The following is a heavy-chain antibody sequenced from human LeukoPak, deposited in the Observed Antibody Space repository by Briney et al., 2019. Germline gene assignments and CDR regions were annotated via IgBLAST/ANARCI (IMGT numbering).Heavy chain of an antibody. CDR3: ARLVAVAGTGYFDY. CDR1: GSSISSYY. J-gene: IGHJ4*02. V-gene: IGHV4-4*07. CDR2: IYTSGST. D-gene: IGHD6-19*01. Sequence: SETLSLTCTVSGSSISSYYWSWIRQPAGKGLEWIGRIYTSGSTNYNPSLKSRVTMSVDTSKNQFSLKLSSVTAADTAVYYCARLVAVAGTGYFDYWGQGTLVTVSS.